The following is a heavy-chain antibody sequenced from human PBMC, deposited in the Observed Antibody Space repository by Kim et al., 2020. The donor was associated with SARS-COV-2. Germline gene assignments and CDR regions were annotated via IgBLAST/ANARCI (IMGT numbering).Heavy chain of an antibody. V-gene: IGHV4-38-2*02. J-gene: IGHJ6*02. CDR1: GYSISSGYY. CDR2: IYHSGST. Sequence: SETLSLTCTVSGYSISSGYYWGWIRQPPGKGLEWIGSIYHSGSTYSNPSLKSRVTIAVDTSKNQFSLKLSSVTAADTAVYYCARTAMVTLPGAGYYYYGMDVGPRDHGQRRL. D-gene: IGHD5-18*01. CDR3: ARTAMVTLPGAGYYYYGMDV.